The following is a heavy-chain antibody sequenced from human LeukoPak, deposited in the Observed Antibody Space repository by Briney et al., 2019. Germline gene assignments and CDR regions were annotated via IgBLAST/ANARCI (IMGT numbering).Heavy chain of an antibody. J-gene: IGHJ4*02. CDR3: ARGYYDSSGYLTPIDY. CDR1: GFTFSSYG. D-gene: IGHD3-22*01. CDR2: IRYDGSNK. V-gene: IGHV3-30*02. Sequence: GGSLRLSRAASGFTFSSYGMHWVRQAPGKGLEWVAFIRYDGSNKYYADSVKGRFTISRDNSKNTLYLQMNSLRAEDTAVYYCARGYYDSSGYLTPIDYWGQGTLVTVSS.